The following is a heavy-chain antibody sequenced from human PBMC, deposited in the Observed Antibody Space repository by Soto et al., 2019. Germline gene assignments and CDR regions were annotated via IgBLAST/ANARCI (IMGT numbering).Heavy chain of an antibody. V-gene: IGHV1-69*13. D-gene: IGHD6-19*01. CDR3: AKDPDISGWYQTDLDY. J-gene: IGHJ4*02. Sequence: ASVKVSCKASGGTFSSYRINWVRQAPGQGLEWVGGIVPIYRTADYAQKFQGRVTITADESARTSYMELRSLKSQDTAVYYCAKDPDISGWYQTDLDYWGQGTLVTVSS. CDR1: GGTFSSYR. CDR2: IVPIYRTA.